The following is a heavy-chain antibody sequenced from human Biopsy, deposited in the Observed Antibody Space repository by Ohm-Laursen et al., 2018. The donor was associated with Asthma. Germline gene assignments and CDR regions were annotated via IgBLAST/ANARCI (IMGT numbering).Heavy chain of an antibody. CDR2: IPQGGAT. V-gene: IGHV4-34*01. Sequence: SDTLSLTCALSGGPLRGYVWAWIRQPPGKGLEWIGEIPQGGATAVNPSLKSRVTISMDPSKSQFSLSLRSMTAADTAVYYCASGPEWSGLDVWGQGTTVTVSS. CDR1: GGPLRGYV. CDR3: ASGPEWSGLDV. D-gene: IGHD1-14*01. J-gene: IGHJ6*02.